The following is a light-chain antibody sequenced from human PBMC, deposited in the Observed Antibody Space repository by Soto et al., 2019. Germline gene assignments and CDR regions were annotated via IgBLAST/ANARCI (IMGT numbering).Light chain of an antibody. J-gene: IGLJ1*01. CDR2: EVS. CDR3: CSYAGSSTYV. V-gene: IGLV2-23*02. CDR1: SSDVGSYNL. Sequence: QSALTQPASVSGSPGQSITISCTGTSSDVGSYNLVSWYQQHPGKAPKLMIYEVSKRPSGVSNRFSGSKSGNTASLTISGVQAEDEGDYYCCSYAGSSTYVFGTGTKLTVL.